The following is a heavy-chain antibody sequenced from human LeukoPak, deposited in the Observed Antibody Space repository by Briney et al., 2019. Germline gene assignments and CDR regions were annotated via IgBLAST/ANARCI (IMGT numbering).Heavy chain of an antibody. D-gene: IGHD4-23*01. J-gene: IGHJ4*02. V-gene: IGHV1-2*02. Sequence: GASVKVSCKASGSTFTGYYMHWVRQAPGQGLEWMGWINPNSGGTNYAQKFQGRVTMTRDTSISTAYMELSRLTSDDTAVYYCATGGASAYDGRCGFGYWGQGTLVTVSS. CDR2: INPNSGGT. CDR1: GSTFTGYY. CDR3: ATGGASAYDGRCGFGY.